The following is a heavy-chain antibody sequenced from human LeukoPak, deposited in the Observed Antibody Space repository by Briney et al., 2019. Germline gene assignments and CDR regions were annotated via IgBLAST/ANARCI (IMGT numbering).Heavy chain of an antibody. J-gene: IGHJ4*02. D-gene: IGHD1-7*01. CDR2: ISAYNGNT. Sequence: GASVKVSCKASGYTFTSYGISWVRQAPGQGLEWMGWISAYNGNTNYAQKLQGRVTMTTDTSTSTAYMELRSLRSDDTAVYYCARDKYNWNYGDFEYWGQGTLVTVSS. CDR1: GYTFTSYG. V-gene: IGHV1-18*01. CDR3: ARDKYNWNYGDFEY.